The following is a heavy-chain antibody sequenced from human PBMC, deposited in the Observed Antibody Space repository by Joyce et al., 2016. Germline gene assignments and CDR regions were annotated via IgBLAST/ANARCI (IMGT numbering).Heavy chain of an antibody. CDR3: ARKPRDLAFDV. CDR2: IGAYKGDT. CDR1: GYTFTSYG. V-gene: IGHV1-18*01. D-gene: IGHD1-14*01. Sequence: QVQLVQSGADVKKPGASVKVSCKASGYTFTSYGINWVRQAPGQGLEWMAWIGAYKGDTIYAQRLQGRLTLTTDASTSTAYMELRSLTSDDTAVYYCARKPRDLAFDVWGQGTLVTVSS. J-gene: IGHJ4*02.